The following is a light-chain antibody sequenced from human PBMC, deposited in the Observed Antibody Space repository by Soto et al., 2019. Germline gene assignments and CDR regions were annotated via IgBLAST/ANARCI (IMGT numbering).Light chain of an antibody. CDR2: DAS. CDR1: QGIGSA. Sequence: AIQLTQSPSSLSASIGDRVTITCRARQGIGSALAWYQQAPGKPPKLLIFDASTLENGVPSRFSGGGSGTDFTLTISSLQPEDFATYYCLLFNTYPQAFGGGTKFEIK. J-gene: IGKJ4*01. CDR3: LLFNTYPQA. V-gene: IGKV1-13*02.